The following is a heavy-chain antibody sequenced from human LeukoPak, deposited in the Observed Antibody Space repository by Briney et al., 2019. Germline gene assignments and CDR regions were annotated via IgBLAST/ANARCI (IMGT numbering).Heavy chain of an antibody. J-gene: IGHJ4*02. CDR2: INHSGST. D-gene: IGHD3-22*01. V-gene: IGHV4-34*01. Sequence: NPSETLSLTCSVSGGSFSGSYWSWIRQPPGKGLEWIGEINHSGSTNYNPSLKSRVTISVDTSKNQFSLKLSSVTAADTAVYYCAGGYYDSSGYKRTFDYWGQGTLVTVSS. CDR3: AGGYYDSSGYKRTFDY. CDR1: GGSFSGSY.